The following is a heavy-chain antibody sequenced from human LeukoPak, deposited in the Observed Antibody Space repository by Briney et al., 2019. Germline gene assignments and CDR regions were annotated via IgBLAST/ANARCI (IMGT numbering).Heavy chain of an antibody. Sequence: GGSLRLSCAASGFTFSSYAMSWVRQAPGKGLEWVSAISGSGRSTDYADSVKGRFTISRDNSKSTLYLQMNSLRAGDTAVYYCAKEKYNWNYVRYFDIWGQGTVVTVSS. CDR3: AKEKYNWNYVRYFDI. J-gene: IGHJ3*02. V-gene: IGHV3-23*01. CDR2: ISGSGRST. CDR1: GFTFSSYA. D-gene: IGHD1-7*01.